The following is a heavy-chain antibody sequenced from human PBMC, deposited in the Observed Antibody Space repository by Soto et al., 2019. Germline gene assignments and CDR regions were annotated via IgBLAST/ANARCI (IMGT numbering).Heavy chain of an antibody. J-gene: IGHJ5*02. Sequence: PGGSLRLSCAASGFTFSSYAMSWVRQAPGKGLEWVSAISGSGGSTYYADSVKGRFTISRDNSKNTLYLQMNSLRAEDTAVYYCAKDFVVVPAASEDWFDPWGQGTLVTVSS. CDR2: ISGSGGST. V-gene: IGHV3-23*01. D-gene: IGHD2-2*01. CDR3: AKDFVVVPAASEDWFDP. CDR1: GFTFSSYA.